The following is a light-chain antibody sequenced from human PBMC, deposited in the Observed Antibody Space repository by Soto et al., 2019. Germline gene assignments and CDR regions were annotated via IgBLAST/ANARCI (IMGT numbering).Light chain of an antibody. CDR3: SSYTSSSTLV. CDR1: SSDVGGYNY. J-gene: IGLJ1*01. V-gene: IGLV2-14*01. CDR2: EVS. Sequence: QSALTQPASVSGSPGQSITISCTGTSSDVGGYNYVSWYQQHPGKAPKLMIYEVSNRPSGVSNRFSGSKSGNTASLTISGLQAEDEADYYRSSYTSSSTLVFGTGTNLTVL.